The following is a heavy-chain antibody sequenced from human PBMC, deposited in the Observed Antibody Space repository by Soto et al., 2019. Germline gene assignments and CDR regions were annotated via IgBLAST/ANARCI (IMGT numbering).Heavy chain of an antibody. CDR1: GGSISSSNW. D-gene: IGHD3-22*01. CDR2: IYHSGST. CDR3: ARRGTYYYDSSGYYYLD. J-gene: IGHJ4*02. V-gene: IGHV4-4*02. Sequence: PSETLSLTCAVSGGSISSSNWWSWVRQPPGKGLEWIGEIYHSGSTNYNPSLKSRVTISVDKSKDQFSLKLSSVTAADTAVYYCARRGTYYYDSSGYYYLDWGQGTLVTVSS.